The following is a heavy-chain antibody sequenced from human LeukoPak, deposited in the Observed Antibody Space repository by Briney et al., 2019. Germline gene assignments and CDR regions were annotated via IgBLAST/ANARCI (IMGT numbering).Heavy chain of an antibody. CDR3: ARLASSSWPLYYNYGMDV. Sequence: ASVKVSCKASGYTFTSYDINWVRQATGQGLEWMGWMNPNNGNTGYAQKFQGRVTMTRSTSISPAYMELSSLRSEDTAVYYCARLASSSWPLYYNYGMDVWGQGTTVTVSS. V-gene: IGHV1-8*01. J-gene: IGHJ6*02. CDR2: MNPNNGNT. CDR1: GYTFTSYD. D-gene: IGHD6-13*01.